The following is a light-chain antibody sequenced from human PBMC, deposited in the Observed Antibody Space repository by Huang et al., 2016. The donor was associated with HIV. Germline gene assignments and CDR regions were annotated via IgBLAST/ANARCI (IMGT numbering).Light chain of an antibody. CDR3: HHYEGFN. J-gene: IGKJ2*01. V-gene: IGKV3-20*01. CDR1: QIIRGSY. CDR2: GAS. Sequence: EVVLTQSPGTLSLSPGGRATLSCKASQIIRGSYLAWYQQKPGQPPRLLLFGASTRASGTPVRFSGAGSGTDFNLTITGLKTDDFALYFCHHYEGFNFGQGTRLDIK.